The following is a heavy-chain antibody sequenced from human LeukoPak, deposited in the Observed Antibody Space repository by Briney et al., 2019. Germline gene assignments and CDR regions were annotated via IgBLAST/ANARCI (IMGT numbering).Heavy chain of an antibody. CDR2: IWYDGSNK. D-gene: IGHD6-13*01. CDR1: GFTFSSYG. J-gene: IGHJ6*03. CDR3: AKEGTSSSWYYYYYYMDV. V-gene: IGHV3-33*06. Sequence: PGGSLRLSCAASGFTFSSYGMHWVRQAPGKGLEWVAVIWYDGSNKYYADSVKGRFTISRDNSKNTLYLQMNGLRAEDTAVYYCAKEGTSSSWYYYYYYMDVWGKGTTVTVSS.